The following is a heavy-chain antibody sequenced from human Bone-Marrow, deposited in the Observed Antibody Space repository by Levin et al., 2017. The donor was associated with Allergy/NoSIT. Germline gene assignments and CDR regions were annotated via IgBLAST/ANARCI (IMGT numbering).Heavy chain of an antibody. D-gene: IGHD6-6*01. J-gene: IGHJ4*02. CDR3: ATSSPGKYLLFD. Sequence: PGGSLRLSCAASGFIFSAHYMDWVRQAPGKGLEWVGRIRRKDNNYSTVYAASVKGRFTISRDDSKNSLFLQMNSLQSEDTALYYCATSSPGKYLLFDWGQGTLVTVSS. CDR2: IRRKDNNYST. V-gene: IGHV3-72*01. CDR1: GFIFSAHY.